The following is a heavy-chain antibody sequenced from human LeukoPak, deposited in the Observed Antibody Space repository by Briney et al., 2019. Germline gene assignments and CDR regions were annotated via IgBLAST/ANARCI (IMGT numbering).Heavy chain of an antibody. J-gene: IGHJ3*02. CDR2: ISTYNGNT. D-gene: IGHD4-17*01. CDR3: ARSGGWAYGDYDGFIAFDI. CDR1: GYTFTNHG. V-gene: IGHV1-18*01. Sequence: GASVKVSCKASGYTFTNHGISWVRQAPGQGLEWIGWISTYNGNTNYAQKLQGRVTMTTDTSTSTAYMELRSLRSDDTAVYYCARSGGWAYGDYDGFIAFDIWGQGTMVTVSS.